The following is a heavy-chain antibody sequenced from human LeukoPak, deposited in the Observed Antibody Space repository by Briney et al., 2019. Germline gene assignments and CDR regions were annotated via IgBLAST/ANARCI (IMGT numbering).Heavy chain of an antibody. Sequence: GGSLRLSCTASGFTFSSYSMNWVRQAPGKGLEWVSYISSSNSTIYYADSVKGRFTISTDNAKNSVYLQMNSLRAEDTAVYYCARSPGYCSSTSCYVPYWGQGTLVTVSS. V-gene: IGHV3-48*01. CDR3: ARSPGYCSSTSCYVPY. CDR2: ISSSNSTI. D-gene: IGHD2-2*01. CDR1: GFTFSSYS. J-gene: IGHJ4*02.